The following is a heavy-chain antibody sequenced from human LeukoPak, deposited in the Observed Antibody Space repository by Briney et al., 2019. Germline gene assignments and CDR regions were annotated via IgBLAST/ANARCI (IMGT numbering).Heavy chain of an antibody. CDR3: ARLIGALSS. D-gene: IGHD3-10*01. J-gene: IGHJ5*02. Sequence: SETLSLTCTVSGGSISSSSYYWGWIRQPPGKGLEWIGSIYYSGSTYYNPSLKSRVTISVDTSKNQFSLKLSSVTAADTAVYYCARLIGALSSWGQGTLVTVSS. V-gene: IGHV4-39*01. CDR1: GGSISSSSYY. CDR2: IYYSGST.